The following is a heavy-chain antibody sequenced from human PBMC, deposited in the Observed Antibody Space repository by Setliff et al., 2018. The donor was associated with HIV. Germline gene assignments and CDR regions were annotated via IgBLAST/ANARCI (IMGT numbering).Heavy chain of an antibody. CDR3: ARDASTWYYESSGPPFDY. CDR2: INAGNGNT. Sequence: GASVKVSCKASGYTFTSYAMHWVRQAPGQRLEWMGWINAGNGNTKYSQKFQGRVTITRDTSATTAYMELSSLRSEDTAVYYCARDASTWYYESSGPPFDYWGQGTLVTVSS. CDR1: GYTFTSYA. V-gene: IGHV1-3*01. D-gene: IGHD3-22*01. J-gene: IGHJ4*02.